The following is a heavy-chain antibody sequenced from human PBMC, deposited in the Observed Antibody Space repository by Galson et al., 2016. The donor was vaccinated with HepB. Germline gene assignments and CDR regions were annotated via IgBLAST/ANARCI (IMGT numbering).Heavy chain of an antibody. CDR1: GGSIGRNTYY. Sequence: ETLSITCRLSGGSIGRNTYYWGWIRQPPGKGLEWIGSLFYTGTTFYNPSLKSRVSISVDTSKSQFSLNLNSVTAADTAFYYCARREDGYGSAYHFDYWGRGTLVTVSS. D-gene: IGHD5-24*01. J-gene: IGHJ4*02. V-gene: IGHV4-39*01. CDR2: LFYTGTT. CDR3: ARREDGYGSAYHFDY.